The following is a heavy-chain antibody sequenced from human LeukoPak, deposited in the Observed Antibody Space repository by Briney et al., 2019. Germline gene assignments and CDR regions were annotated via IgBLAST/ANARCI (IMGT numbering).Heavy chain of an antibody. Sequence: PGGSLRLSCSASGFTFTTYGMNWVRQAPGKGLEWGSGIGGSGTRTYYADSVKGRVTISRDNSKNTLYLQMNSLRDEDTAVYYCAKDSHWILFDDWGQGTLVTVSS. CDR3: AKDSHWILFDD. J-gene: IGHJ4*02. CDR2: IGGSGTRT. D-gene: IGHD2-2*03. V-gene: IGHV3-23*01. CDR1: GFTFTTYG.